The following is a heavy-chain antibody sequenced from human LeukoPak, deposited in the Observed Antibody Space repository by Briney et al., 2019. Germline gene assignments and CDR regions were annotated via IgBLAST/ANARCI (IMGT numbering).Heavy chain of an antibody. CDR1: GFTFDDYA. CDR3: ARESTRERPGC. D-gene: IGHD1-1*01. Sequence: PGGSLRLSCAASGFTFDDYAMHWVRQAPGKGLEWVSGISWNSGSIGYADSVKGRFTISRDNAKNSLYLQMNSLRAEDTAVYYCARESTRERPGCWGQGTLVTVSS. V-gene: IGHV3-9*01. J-gene: IGHJ4*02. CDR2: ISWNSGSI.